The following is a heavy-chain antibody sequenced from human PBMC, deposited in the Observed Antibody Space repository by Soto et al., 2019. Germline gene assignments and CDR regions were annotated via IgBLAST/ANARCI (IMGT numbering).Heavy chain of an antibody. V-gene: IGHV3-48*01. CDR3: ARDHLKWDPYGSDAFDI. D-gene: IGHD3-10*01. CDR2: ISSSSSTI. CDR1: GFTFSSYS. Sequence: EVQLVESGGGLVQPGGSLRLSCAASGFTFSSYSMNWVRQAPGKGLEWVSYISSSSSTIYYADSVKGRFTISRDNAKNXRYLQMNSLRAKDTAVYYCARDHLKWDPYGSDAFDIWGQGTMVTVSS. J-gene: IGHJ3*02.